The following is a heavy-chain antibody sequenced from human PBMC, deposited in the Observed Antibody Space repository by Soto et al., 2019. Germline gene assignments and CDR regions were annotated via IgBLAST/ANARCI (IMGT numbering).Heavy chain of an antibody. Sequence: SETLSLTCAVSCYAISNGYYWGWVRQPPGKGLEWIGDSHQSGITHHSPSLKGRVITSMVTSKNQFSLDLISVTAADTAMYYCVRTVAVAGTNVPDYFHQWGQGSQVNVSS. CDR2: SHQSGIT. CDR1: CYAISNGYY. D-gene: IGHD6-19*01. J-gene: IGHJ4*02. V-gene: IGHV4-38-2*01. CDR3: VRTVAVAGTNVPDYFHQ.